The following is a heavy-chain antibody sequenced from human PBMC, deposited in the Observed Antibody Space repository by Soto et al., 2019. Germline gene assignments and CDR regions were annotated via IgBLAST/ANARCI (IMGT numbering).Heavy chain of an antibody. CDR1: GFTFSSYW. Sequence: GGSLRLSCAASGFTFSSYWMSWVRQAPGKGLEWVANIKQDGSEKYYVDSVKGRFTISRANAKNSLYLQMNSLRAEDTAVYYCARGASGLEPYYMDVWGKGTTVTVSS. V-gene: IGHV3-7*03. D-gene: IGHD1-1*01. J-gene: IGHJ6*03. CDR2: IKQDGSEK. CDR3: ARGASGLEPYYMDV.